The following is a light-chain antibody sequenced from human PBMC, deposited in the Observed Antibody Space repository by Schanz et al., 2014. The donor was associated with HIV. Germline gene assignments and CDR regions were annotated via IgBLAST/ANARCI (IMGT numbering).Light chain of an antibody. J-gene: IGKJ4*01. Sequence: EIVLTQSPDTLSLSPGERATLSCRASQTFSKNYLAWYHQTPGQAPRLLIYGASSRATGIPDRVSGSGSGTDFTLTISRLEPEDFALYYCQQLKSFPLTFGGGTKVEI. CDR2: GAS. V-gene: IGKV3-20*01. CDR1: QTFSKNY. CDR3: QQLKSFPLT.